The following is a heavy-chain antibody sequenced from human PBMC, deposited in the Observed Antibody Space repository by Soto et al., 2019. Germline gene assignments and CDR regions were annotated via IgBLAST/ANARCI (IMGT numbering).Heavy chain of an antibody. CDR3: ARDRVAAAGDNWFDP. V-gene: IGHV3-11*06. CDR2: ISSSSSYT. CDR1: GFTFSDYY. J-gene: IGHJ5*02. Sequence: VQLVESGGGLVKPGGSLRLSCAASGFTFSDYYMSWIRQAPGKGLEWVSYISSSSSYTNYADSVKGRFTISRDNAKNSLYLQMNSLRAEDTAVYYCARDRVAAAGDNWFDPWGQGTLVTVSS. D-gene: IGHD6-13*01.